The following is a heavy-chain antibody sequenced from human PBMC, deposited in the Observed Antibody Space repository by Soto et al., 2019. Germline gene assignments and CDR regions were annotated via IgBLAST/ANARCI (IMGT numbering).Heavy chain of an antibody. Sequence: ASVKVSCKASGYTFTSYAMHWVRQAPGQRLEWMGWINAGNGNTKYSQKFQGRVTITRDTSASTAYMELSSLRSEDTAVYYCARVWGYCSSTSCWPRGLDVWGKGTTVTVSS. CDR3: ARVWGYCSSTSCWPRGLDV. CDR1: GYTFTSYA. CDR2: INAGNGNT. V-gene: IGHV1-3*01. J-gene: IGHJ6*04. D-gene: IGHD2-2*01.